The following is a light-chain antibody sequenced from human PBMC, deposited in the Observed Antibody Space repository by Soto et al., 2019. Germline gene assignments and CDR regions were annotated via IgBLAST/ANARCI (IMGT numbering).Light chain of an antibody. CDR1: SSDVGGYNY. CDR2: DVS. J-gene: IGLJ3*02. V-gene: IGLV2-14*01. CDR3: SSYTSSSTEV. Sequence: QSVLTQPASVSGSPGQSITISCTGTSSDVGGYNYVSWYQQHPGKAPKVMIYDVSHRPSGVSNRFSGSKSGNTASLTISGLQAEDEADYYCSSYTSSSTEVFGGGTKLTVL.